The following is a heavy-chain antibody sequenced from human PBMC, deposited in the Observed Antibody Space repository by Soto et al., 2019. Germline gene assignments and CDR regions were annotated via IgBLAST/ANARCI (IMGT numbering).Heavy chain of an antibody. CDR2: IWYDGSNK. CDR1: GFNLSNYA. CDR3: ARAGCEISVSDWYFDL. D-gene: IGHD1-26*01. V-gene: IGHV3-33*01. Sequence: QVQLVESGGGVVQPGRSLRLSCAASGFNLSNYAMHWVRQAPGKGLEWVAVIWYDGSNKYYADSVKGRFTVSRDNSKETLYLEMNSLRAEDTAVYYCARAGCEISVSDWYFDLWGRGTLVTVSS. J-gene: IGHJ2*01.